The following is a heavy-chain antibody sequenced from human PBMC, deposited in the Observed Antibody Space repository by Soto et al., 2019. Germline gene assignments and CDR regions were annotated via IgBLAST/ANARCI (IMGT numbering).Heavy chain of an antibody. CDR3: VLSYTSMFNKFDC. Sequence: EVQLVQSGAEVRKPGATVKISCKVSGYTFTDYYIHWMQQAPGKGLEWMGLVDPEEGETIYAEKFQGRVTITADTSTDTAYVELSSLKSEDTAMYYCVLSYTSMFNKFDCWGQGTRVTVSS. J-gene: IGHJ4*02. CDR1: GYTFTDYY. V-gene: IGHV1-69-2*01. D-gene: IGHD5-18*01. CDR2: VDPEEGET.